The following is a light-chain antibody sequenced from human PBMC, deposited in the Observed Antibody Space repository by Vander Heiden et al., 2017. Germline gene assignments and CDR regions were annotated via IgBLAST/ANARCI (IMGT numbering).Light chain of an antibody. CDR1: ESVSRSY. CDR2: GAW. J-gene: IGKJ3*01. Sequence: EIVLTHSPGTLSLSPGERATLSCRASESVSRSYLAWYQQKPGQAPRLLIYGAWSRDTGIPDRFSGSGYGRDFTLTISRREPEDFAVYYCQQHGSSPQVTFGHGTKVDIK. CDR3: QQHGSSPQVT. V-gene: IGKV3-20*01.